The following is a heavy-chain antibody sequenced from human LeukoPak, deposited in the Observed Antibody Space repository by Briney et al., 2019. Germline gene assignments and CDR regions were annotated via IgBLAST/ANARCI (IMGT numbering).Heavy chain of an antibody. CDR3: ARGGGGSYGYDY. CDR1: GFSFSTYS. V-gene: IGHV3-21*01. Sequence: GGSLRLSCAASGFSFSTYSMNWVRQAPGKGLEWVSSISSSSSYIYYADSVKGRFTISRDNAKNSLYLQMNSLRAEDTAVYYCARGGGGSYGYDYWGQGTLVIVSS. D-gene: IGHD5-18*01. J-gene: IGHJ4*02. CDR2: ISSSSSYI.